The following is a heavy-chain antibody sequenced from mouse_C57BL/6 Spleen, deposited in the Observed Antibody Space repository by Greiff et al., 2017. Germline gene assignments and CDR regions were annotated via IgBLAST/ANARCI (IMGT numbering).Heavy chain of an antibody. J-gene: IGHJ2*01. D-gene: IGHD2-4*01. Sequence: VQLQQSGAELVKPGASVKISCKASGYAFSSYWMNWVKQRPGKGLEWIGQIYPGDGDTNYNGKFKGKATLTADKSSSTAYMQLSSLTSEDSAVXFGARWVMITTTTVCDYWGQGTTLTVSS. CDR3: ARWVMITTTTVCDY. CDR1: GYAFSSYW. CDR2: IYPGDGDT. V-gene: IGHV1-80*01.